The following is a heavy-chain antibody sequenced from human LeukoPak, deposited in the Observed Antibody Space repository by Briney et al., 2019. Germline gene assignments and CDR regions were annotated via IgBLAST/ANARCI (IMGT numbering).Heavy chain of an antibody. Sequence: ASVKVSCKASGYTFTGYYMHWVRQAPAQGLEWMGWINPNSGGTNYAQKFQGRVTMTRDTSISTAYMELSRLRSDDTAVYYCARGNDYGDYFDYWGQGTLVTVSS. V-gene: IGHV1-2*02. J-gene: IGHJ4*02. CDR3: ARGNDYGDYFDY. CDR2: INPNSGGT. D-gene: IGHD4-17*01. CDR1: GYTFTGYY.